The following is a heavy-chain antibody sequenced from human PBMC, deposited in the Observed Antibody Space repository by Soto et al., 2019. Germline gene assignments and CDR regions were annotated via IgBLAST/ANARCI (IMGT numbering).Heavy chain of an antibody. CDR2: INPSGGSA. J-gene: IGHJ4*02. Sequence: WKPSGYTFTSYYLHWVRQAPGQGLEWMGIINPSGGSASYAQKFQGRLTMTSDASTSTVFMELSSLRSEDSAMYYCAILEPYYFDYWGQGTLVTVSS. CDR1: GYTFTSYY. V-gene: IGHV1-46*01. CDR3: AILEPYYFDY. D-gene: IGHD2-15*01.